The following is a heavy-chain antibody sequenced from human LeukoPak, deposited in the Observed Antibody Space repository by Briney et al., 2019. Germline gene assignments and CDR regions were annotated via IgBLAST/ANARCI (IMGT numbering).Heavy chain of an antibody. CDR3: VGDQVDDTGYLR. J-gene: IGHJ4*02. CDR1: GFIFTTYT. Sequence: GGSLRLSCSASGFIFTTYTMYWVRQAPGKGLEFVSVVNGNGDTTYYTDSVKGKFTISRDNSKNTLYLQMSSLRAEDTAVYYCVGDQVDDTGYLRWGQGTRVTVSA. D-gene: IGHD3-9*01. CDR2: VNGNGDTT. V-gene: IGHV3-64D*06.